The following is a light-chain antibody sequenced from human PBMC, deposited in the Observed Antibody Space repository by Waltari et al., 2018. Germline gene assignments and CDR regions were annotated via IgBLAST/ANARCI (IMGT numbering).Light chain of an antibody. Sequence: RSTQDVFLSSNNKTYVAWYQHKPGQPPKLLIYWASIREAGVPDRFTGSGSGTQFTLTISSLQAEDVAVYFCLQYFDVPQTFGQGTKLEI. CDR2: WAS. J-gene: IGKJ2*01. CDR1: QDVFLSSNNKTY. V-gene: IGKV4-1*01. CDR3: LQYFDVPQT.